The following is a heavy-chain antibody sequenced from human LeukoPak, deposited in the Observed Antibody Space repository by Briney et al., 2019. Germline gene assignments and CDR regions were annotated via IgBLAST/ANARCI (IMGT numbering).Heavy chain of an antibody. CDR1: GFTVSSNY. V-gene: IGHV3-53*01. CDR3: ARDRAYSGSYYYYYYGMDV. J-gene: IGHJ6*02. D-gene: IGHD1-26*01. CDR2: IYSGGST. Sequence: PGGSLRLSCAASGFTVSSNYMSWVRQAPGKGLEWVSVIYSGGSTYYADSVKGRFTISRDNSKNTLYLQMNSLRAEDTAVYYCARDRAYSGSYYYYYYGMDVWGQETTVTVSS.